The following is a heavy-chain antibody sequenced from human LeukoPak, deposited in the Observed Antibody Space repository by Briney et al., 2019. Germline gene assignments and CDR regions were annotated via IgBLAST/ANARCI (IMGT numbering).Heavy chain of an antibody. CDR3: ARDGVAFFDY. Sequence: SETLSLTCTVSGGSISSYYWSWIRQPPGKGLEWIGYIYYSGSTNYNPSLKSRVTISVDTSKNQFSLKLSSVTAADTAVYYCARDGVAFFDYWGQGTLVTVSS. CDR1: GGSISSYY. J-gene: IGHJ4*02. CDR2: IYYSGST. D-gene: IGHD2-15*01. V-gene: IGHV4-59*01.